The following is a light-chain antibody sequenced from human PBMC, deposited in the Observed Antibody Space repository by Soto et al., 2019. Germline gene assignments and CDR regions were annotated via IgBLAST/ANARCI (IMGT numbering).Light chain of an antibody. J-gene: IGLJ2*01. CDR1: SSNIGNNT. V-gene: IGLV1-44*01. CDR2: TTN. CDR3: AACDDSLNGPV. Sequence: QSVLTQPPSASVTPGQRVSISCSGSSSNIGNNTVNWYQQFPETAPRLLIYTTNHRPSGVPDLFSGSKSGTSASLAISRLPAEDEADYYCAACDDSLNGPVFGGGTKLTVL.